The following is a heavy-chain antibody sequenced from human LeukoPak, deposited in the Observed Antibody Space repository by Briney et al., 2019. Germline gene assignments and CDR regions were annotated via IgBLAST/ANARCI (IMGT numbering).Heavy chain of an antibody. J-gene: IGHJ4*02. CDR3: AKRTSGSSWYSSEY. CDR2: MSGDATST. CDR1: GFTFSSFA. D-gene: IGHD6-13*01. Sequence: GGSLRLSCAASGFTFSSFAMNWVRQAPGKGLEWVSTMSGDATSTYYADSVKGRFTISRDNSKNTLYLQMKSLRAEDTAVYYCAKRTSGSSWYSSEYWGQGTLVTVSS. V-gene: IGHV3-23*01.